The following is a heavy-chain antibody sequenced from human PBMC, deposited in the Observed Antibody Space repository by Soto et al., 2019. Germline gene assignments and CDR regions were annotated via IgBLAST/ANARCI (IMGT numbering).Heavy chain of an antibody. D-gene: IGHD5-18*01. V-gene: IGHV3-23*01. CDR2: ISGSGGST. J-gene: IGHJ6*03. CDR3: AKVDTAMVTLYYYYYMDV. Sequence: EVQLLESGGGLVQPGGSLRLSCAASGFTFSSYAMSWVRQAPGKGLEWVSAISGSGGSTYYADSVKGRFTISRDNSKNTLYLQMNSLRAEDTVVYYCAKVDTAMVTLYYYYYMDVWGKGTTVTVSS. CDR1: GFTFSSYA.